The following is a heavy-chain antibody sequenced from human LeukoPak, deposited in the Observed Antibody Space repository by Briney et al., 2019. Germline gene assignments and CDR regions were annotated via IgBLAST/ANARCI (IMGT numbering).Heavy chain of an antibody. D-gene: IGHD6-19*01. J-gene: IGHJ4*02. Sequence: GGSLRLSCAASGFTFDDYGMSWVRQPPGKGLEWVANIKEDGSVKYYVDSVKGRFTISRDNTRNALYLQMNSLRADDTAVYFCARDSTWLLDYWGQGTLITVSS. CDR3: ARDSTWLLDY. V-gene: IGHV3-7*03. CDR1: GFTFDDYG. CDR2: IKEDGSVK.